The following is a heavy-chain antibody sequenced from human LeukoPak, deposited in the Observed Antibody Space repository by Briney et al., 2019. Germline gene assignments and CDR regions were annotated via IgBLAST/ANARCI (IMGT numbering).Heavy chain of an antibody. D-gene: IGHD2-2*01. V-gene: IGHV3-7*02. Sequence: GGSLRLSCVASGFTFETYWMSWVRQAPGKGLEWLANIKHDGREKYYVDSVKGRFTISRDNAKASVYLHMNSLRVGDTAIYYCPRVRFPADCWGQGTLVTVSS. CDR1: GFTFETYW. J-gene: IGHJ4*02. CDR3: PRVRFPADC. CDR2: IKHDGREK.